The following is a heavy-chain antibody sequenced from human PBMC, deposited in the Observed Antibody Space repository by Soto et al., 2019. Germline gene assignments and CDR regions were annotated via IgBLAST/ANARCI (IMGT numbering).Heavy chain of an antibody. D-gene: IGHD2-15*01. CDR1: GDTFNFYS. CDR2: VNPILSMS. J-gene: IGHJ4*02. V-gene: IGHV1-69*02. CDR3: ASNSCSGYRAFDS. Sequence: QVQLVQSGAEVKSAGSSVKVSCKASGDTFNFYSINWVRQAPGLGLEWVGRVNPILSMSNYAQRFQGRVTMTADKSTGTAYMELRSLRSEDTAIYYYASNSCSGYRAFDSWGQGALVTVSS.